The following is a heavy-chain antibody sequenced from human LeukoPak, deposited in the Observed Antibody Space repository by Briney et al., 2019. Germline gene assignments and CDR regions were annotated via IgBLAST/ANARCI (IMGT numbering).Heavy chain of an antibody. CDR2: IIPIFGTA. Sequence: SVKVSCKASGGTFSSYAISWVRQAPGQGLEWMGGIIPIFGTANYAQKFQGRVTITADKSTSTAYMELSSLRSEDTAVYYCARSSIIAAAGPYYFDYWGQGTLVTVSS. CDR1: GGTFSSYA. V-gene: IGHV1-69*06. J-gene: IGHJ4*02. CDR3: ARSSIIAAAGPYYFDY. D-gene: IGHD6-13*01.